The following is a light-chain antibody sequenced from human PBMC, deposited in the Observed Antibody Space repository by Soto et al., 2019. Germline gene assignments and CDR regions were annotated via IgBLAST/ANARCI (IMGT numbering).Light chain of an antibody. V-gene: IGLV2-14*03. CDR3: SSCTSTNTRI. CDR1: SSDVGGYNY. Sequence: QSALTQPASVSGSPGQSITISCTGTSSDVGGYNYVSWYQQHPGKAPKLMIYDVTNRPSGISTRFSGSKSGSTASLTISGLQAEDEADYYCSSCTSTNTRIFGGGTKLTVL. J-gene: IGLJ2*01. CDR2: DVT.